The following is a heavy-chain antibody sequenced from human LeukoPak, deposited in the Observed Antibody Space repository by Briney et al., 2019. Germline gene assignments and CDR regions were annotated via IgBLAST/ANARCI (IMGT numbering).Heavy chain of an antibody. Sequence: SETLSLTCTVSGGSINSASYYWGWIRQSPGKGLEGIGAIYYSGVTFYNPSLKSRVTISVDTSKNQFSLKLTSVTAADTSIYYCVGRKSTTPNWFDPWGQGTLVTVSS. J-gene: IGHJ5*02. CDR3: VGRKSTTPNWFDP. CDR1: GGSINSASYY. V-gene: IGHV4-39*01. D-gene: IGHD1-1*01. CDR2: IYYSGVT.